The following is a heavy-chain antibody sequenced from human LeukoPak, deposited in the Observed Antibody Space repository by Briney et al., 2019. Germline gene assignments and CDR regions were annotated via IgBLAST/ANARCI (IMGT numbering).Heavy chain of an antibody. Sequence: ASVKVSCKASGYTFTSYYMHWVRQAPGQGLEWMGIINPSGGSTSYAQKFQGRVTMTRDMSTSTVYMELSSLRSEDTAVYYCAREGYSYEEGIGPWGQGTLVTVSS. CDR3: AREGYSYEEGIGP. CDR1: GYTFTSYY. V-gene: IGHV1-46*01. J-gene: IGHJ5*02. CDR2: INPSGGST. D-gene: IGHD5-18*01.